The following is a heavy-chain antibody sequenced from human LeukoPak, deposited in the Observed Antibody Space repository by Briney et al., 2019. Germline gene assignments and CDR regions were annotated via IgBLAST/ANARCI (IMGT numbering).Heavy chain of an antibody. CDR3: ASDIYGSQPSDY. CDR2: IVPIFDTP. V-gene: IGHV1-69*05. CDR1: GGTFRDFA. D-gene: IGHD3-10*01. J-gene: IGHJ4*02. Sequence: SVKVSCKASGGTFRDFAVSWVRQAPGQGLEWMGGIVPIFDTPNYAQRFEDRVTITTDEATNTAYMELTGLRSEDTAVYYCASDIYGSQPSDYWGQGTLVIVSS.